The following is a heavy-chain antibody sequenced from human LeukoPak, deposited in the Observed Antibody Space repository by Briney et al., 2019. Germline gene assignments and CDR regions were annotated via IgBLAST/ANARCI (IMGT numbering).Heavy chain of an antibody. CDR2: INTNTGNP. D-gene: IGHD5-18*01. Sequence: GASVKVSCKASGYTFTSYAMNWVRQAPGQGLEWMGWINTNTGNPTYAQGFTGRLVFSLDTSVSTAYLQISSLKAEDTAVYYCAGNSYGSPTTYYYGMDVWGQGTTVTVSS. V-gene: IGHV7-4-1*02. CDR3: AGNSYGSPTTYYYGMDV. J-gene: IGHJ6*02. CDR1: GYTFTSYA.